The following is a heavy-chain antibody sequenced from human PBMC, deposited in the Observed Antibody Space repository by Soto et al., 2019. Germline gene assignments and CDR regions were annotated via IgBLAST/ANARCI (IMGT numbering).Heavy chain of an antibody. V-gene: IGHV4-30-4*01. D-gene: IGHD2-8*01. CDR3: ARGNVLMVYASGHWFDP. J-gene: IGHJ5*02. CDR2: IYYSGST. Sequence: SETLSLTCTVSGFSISSGDYYWSWIRQPPGKGLEWIGYIYYSGSTYYNPSLKSRVTISVDTSKNQFSLKLSSVTAADTAVYYCARGNVLMVYASGHWFDPWGQGTLVTVSS. CDR1: GFSISSGDYY.